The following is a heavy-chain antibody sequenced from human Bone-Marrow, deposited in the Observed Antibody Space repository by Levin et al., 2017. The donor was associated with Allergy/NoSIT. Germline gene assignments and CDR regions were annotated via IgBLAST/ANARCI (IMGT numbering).Heavy chain of an antibody. Sequence: SETLSLTCTVSGGSVRSGSYRWSWIRQSPGKGLEWIGNIHYSGSSNYNPSLKSRVTISVDTSKNQFSLKLTSVLAAETAVYYCARDHMMATNHYYDYIMDVWGKGTTVTVSS. CDR2: IHYSGSS. J-gene: IGHJ6*03. CDR1: GGSVRSGSYR. CDR3: ARDHMMATNHYYDYIMDV. V-gene: IGHV4-61*01. D-gene: IGHD5-24*01.